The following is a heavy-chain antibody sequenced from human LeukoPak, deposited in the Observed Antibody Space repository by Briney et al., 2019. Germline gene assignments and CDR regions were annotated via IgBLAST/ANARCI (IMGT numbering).Heavy chain of an antibody. CDR3: AKDHYDFWSGYPGIDY. J-gene: IGHJ4*02. D-gene: IGHD3-3*01. Sequence: GGSLRLSCAASGFTFSSYAMSWVRQAPGKGLEWVSAISGSGGSTYYADSVKGRFTISRDNSKNTLYLQMNSLRPEDTAVYYCAKDHYDFWSGYPGIDYWGQGTLVTVSS. V-gene: IGHV3-23*01. CDR1: GFTFSSYA. CDR2: ISGSGGST.